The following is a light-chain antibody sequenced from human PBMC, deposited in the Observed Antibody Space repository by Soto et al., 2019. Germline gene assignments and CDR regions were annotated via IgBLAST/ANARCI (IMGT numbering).Light chain of an antibody. J-gene: IGKJ1*01. CDR1: QSVSSN. CDR3: QQYNYWPET. CDR2: GAS. V-gene: IGKV3-15*01. Sequence: EIVMTQSPATLSVSPGERATLSCSASQSVSSNLAWYQQKPGQAPRLLIYGASTRATGVPAGFSGSGSGTDFTLTISSLQSEDFAVYYCQQYNYWPETFGQGTKVEIK.